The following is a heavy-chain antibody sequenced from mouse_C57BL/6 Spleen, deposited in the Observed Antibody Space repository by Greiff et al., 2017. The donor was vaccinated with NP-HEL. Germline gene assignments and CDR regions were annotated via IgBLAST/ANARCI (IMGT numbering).Heavy chain of an antibody. V-gene: IGHV1-54*01. D-gene: IGHD1-1*01. CDR3: ASITTVVATDYAMDY. CDR2: INPGSGGT. J-gene: IGHJ4*01. CDR1: GYAFTNYL. Sequence: VQLQQSGAELVRPGTSVKVSCKASGYAFTNYLIEWVKQRPGQGLEWIGVINPGSGGTNYNEKFKGKATLTADKSSSTAYMQLSSLTSEDSAVYFCASITTVVATDYAMDYWGQGTSVTVSS.